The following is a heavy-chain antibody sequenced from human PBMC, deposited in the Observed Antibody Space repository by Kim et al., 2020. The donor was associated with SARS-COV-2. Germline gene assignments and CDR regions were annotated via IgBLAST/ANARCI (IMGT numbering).Heavy chain of an antibody. D-gene: IGHD3-22*01. CDR2: ISYDGSNK. CDR3: ARAYYYDSSGYHPLGY. J-gene: IGHJ4*02. V-gene: IGHV3-30-3*01. Sequence: GGSLRLSCAASGFTFSSYAMHWVRQAPGKGLEWVAVISYDGSNKYYADSVKGRFTISRDNSKNTLYLQMNSLRAEDTAVYYCARAYYYDSSGYHPLGYWGQGTLVTVSS. CDR1: GFTFSSYA.